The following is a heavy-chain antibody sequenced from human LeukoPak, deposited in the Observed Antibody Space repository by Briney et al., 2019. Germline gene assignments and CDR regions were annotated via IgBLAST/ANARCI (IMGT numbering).Heavy chain of an antibody. J-gene: IGHJ4*02. CDR3: ATVLDGQQEDSWYFDY. Sequence: ASVKVSCKVSGYTLTELSMHWVRQAPGKGLDWMGGFDPEDGETIYAQKFQGRVTMTEDTSTDTAYMELSSLRSEDTAVYYCATVLDGQQEDSWYFDYWGQGTLVTVSS. CDR1: GYTLTELS. CDR2: FDPEDGET. V-gene: IGHV1-24*01. D-gene: IGHD6-13*01.